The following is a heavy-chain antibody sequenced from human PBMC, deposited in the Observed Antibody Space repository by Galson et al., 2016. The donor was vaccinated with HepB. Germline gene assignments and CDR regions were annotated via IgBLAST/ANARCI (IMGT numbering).Heavy chain of an antibody. CDR2: IYWDDNN. D-gene: IGHD1-26*01. V-gene: IGHV2-5*02. J-gene: IGHJ6*02. Sequence: PALVKPTQTLTLTCTFSGFSVSTSGVGVGWIRQSPGKALEWLALIYWDDNNRYSPSLKSRLSITTDTPKNQVVLTMTNMDPVDTTTDSCVHSRVGATGNYYCGLDVWGQGTTVTVSS. CDR3: VHSRVGATGNYYCGLDV. CDR1: GFSVSTSGVG.